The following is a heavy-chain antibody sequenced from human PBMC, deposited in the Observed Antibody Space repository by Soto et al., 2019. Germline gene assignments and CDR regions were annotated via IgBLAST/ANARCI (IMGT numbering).Heavy chain of an antibody. D-gene: IGHD3-10*01. CDR3: ANKVPEDLALDY. CDR1: GFSLSTSGVG. J-gene: IGHJ4*01. Sequence: QITLKESGPTLVRPTQTLTLTCAFSGFSLSTSGVGVGWIRQPPGKALEWLAVIYWDDSKHYSPSLRSRLTITKDTSTNQVVLTMPNMDPMDTGTYDCANKVPEDLALDYWGHGTLVTVSS. CDR2: IYWDDSK. V-gene: IGHV2-5*02.